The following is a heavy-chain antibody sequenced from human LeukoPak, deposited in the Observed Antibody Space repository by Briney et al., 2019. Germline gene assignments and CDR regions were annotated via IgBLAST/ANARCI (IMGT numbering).Heavy chain of an antibody. Sequence: ASVKVSCKAAGYTFTSYGISWVRQAPGQGLEWMGWISAYNGNTKYAQKLQGRVTITADESTSTAYMELSSLRSEDTAVYYCARGGYYDSSDPGYFDYWGQGTLVTVSS. D-gene: IGHD3-22*01. J-gene: IGHJ4*02. CDR1: GYTFTSYG. CDR3: ARGGYYDSSDPGYFDY. CDR2: ISAYNGNT. V-gene: IGHV1-18*01.